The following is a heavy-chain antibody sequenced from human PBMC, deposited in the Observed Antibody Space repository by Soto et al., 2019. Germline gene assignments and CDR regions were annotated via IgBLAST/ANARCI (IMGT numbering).Heavy chain of an antibody. CDR1: GFRFSEHS. CDR3: ARLPKGSLVTA. J-gene: IGHJ4*02. CDR2: ISSNSDKT. V-gene: IGHV3-48*02. D-gene: IGHD2-21*02. Sequence: VVLVESGGGLVSPGGSLRLSCVASGFRFSEHSMNWVRQAPGKGLQWISYISSNSDKTYYADSVKGRFTVSRDNAKNALFLQMNSLRDDDTATYDCARLPKGSLVTAWGQGARVTVSS.